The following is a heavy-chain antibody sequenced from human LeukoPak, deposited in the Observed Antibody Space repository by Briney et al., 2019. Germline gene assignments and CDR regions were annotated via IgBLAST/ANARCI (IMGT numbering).Heavy chain of an antibody. CDR3: ARTGTKVVTDAFDI. CDR2: ISYDAKSN. CDR1: GFTFSSYG. J-gene: IGHJ3*02. D-gene: IGHD3-22*01. Sequence: GGSLRLSCVTSGFTFSSYGMHWVRQVPGKGLEWVAVISYDAKSNYHVDSVKGRFTISRDNSKNTLYLQMNSLRAEDTAVYYCARTGTKVVTDAFDIWGQGTMVTVSS. V-gene: IGHV3-30*03.